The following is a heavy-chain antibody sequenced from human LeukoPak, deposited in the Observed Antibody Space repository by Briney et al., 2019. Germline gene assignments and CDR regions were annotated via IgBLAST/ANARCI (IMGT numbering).Heavy chain of an antibody. CDR2: ISSNGKKL. V-gene: IGHV3-30*07. J-gene: IGHJ4*02. CDR1: EFTFNNFA. CDR3: ARGSSSRSGKQDS. D-gene: IGHD6-6*01. Sequence: GGSLRLSCTASEFTFNNFALHWVRQAPGKGLEWVAVISSNGKKLYYADSVRGRFTIFRDTSTKTVSLHMNDMRHEDTAVYYCARGSSSRSGKQDSWGRGTLVTVSS.